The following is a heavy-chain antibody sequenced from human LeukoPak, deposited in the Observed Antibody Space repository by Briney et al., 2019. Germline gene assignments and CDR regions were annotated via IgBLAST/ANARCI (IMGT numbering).Heavy chain of an antibody. CDR3: ARDQGICSGGSCYVYYFDY. Sequence: SETLSLTCTVSDGSINDYYWTWIRQPPGKELEWIGYIYYTGSTNYNPSLQSRVTISVDTSKNQFSLSLRSVSAADTAVYYCARDQGICSGGSCYVYYFDYWGQGTLVTVSS. V-gene: IGHV4-59*01. CDR2: IYYTGST. D-gene: IGHD2-15*01. CDR1: DGSINDYY. J-gene: IGHJ4*02.